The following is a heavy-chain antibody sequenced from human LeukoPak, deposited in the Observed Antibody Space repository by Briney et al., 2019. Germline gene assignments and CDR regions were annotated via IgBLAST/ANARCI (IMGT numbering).Heavy chain of an antibody. Sequence: SETLSLTCTVSGGSISSYYWSWIRQPPGKGLEWIGEINHSGSTNYNPSLKSRVTISVDTSKNQFSLKLSSVTAADTAVYYCARETTAYSNSRKFDYWGQGTLVTASS. J-gene: IGHJ4*02. D-gene: IGHD6-6*01. CDR1: GGSISSYY. CDR2: INHSGST. CDR3: ARETTAYSNSRKFDY. V-gene: IGHV4-34*01.